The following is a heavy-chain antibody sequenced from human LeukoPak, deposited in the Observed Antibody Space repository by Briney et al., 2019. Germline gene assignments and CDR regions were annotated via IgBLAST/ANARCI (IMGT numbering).Heavy chain of an antibody. CDR3: VRDTPSFFDI. CDR2: IYYSGST. J-gene: IGHJ3*02. Sequence: PSETLSLTCAVYGGSFSGYYWSWSRQPPGKGLEWIAYIYYSGSTNYNPSLKSRVTISLDTSKNQFSLRLSSVTAADTAVYYCVRDTPSFFDIWGQGTMVTVSS. V-gene: IGHV4-59*01. CDR1: GGSFSGYY.